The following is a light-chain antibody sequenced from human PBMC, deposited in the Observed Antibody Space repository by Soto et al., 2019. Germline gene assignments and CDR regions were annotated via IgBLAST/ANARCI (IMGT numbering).Light chain of an antibody. V-gene: IGKV3D-15*01. CDR2: ASS. CDR1: QNVVNN. Sequence: VMTQSPGTLSVSPGERVTLFCRASQNVVNNIAWYQVKPDQPPRLLIYASSTRATGIPATFSGSGSATQFSLTISSLQSEDSAVYYCQQYYHWGLSFGGGTKVEI. CDR3: QQYYHWGLS. J-gene: IGKJ4*01.